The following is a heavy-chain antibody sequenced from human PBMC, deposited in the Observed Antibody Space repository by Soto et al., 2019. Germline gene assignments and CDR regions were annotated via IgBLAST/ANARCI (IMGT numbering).Heavy chain of an antibody. Sequence: QVQLQESGPGLVKPSETLSLTCTVSGGSISSYYWSWIRQPPGKGLEWIGYIYYSGSTNYNPSLKSRVTLSVDTSKNQFSLKLSSVTAADTAVYYCARVAATIRGRYFDYWGQGTLVPVSS. J-gene: IGHJ4*02. CDR2: IYYSGST. CDR1: GGSISSYY. CDR3: ARVAATIRGRYFDY. V-gene: IGHV4-59*01. D-gene: IGHD5-12*01.